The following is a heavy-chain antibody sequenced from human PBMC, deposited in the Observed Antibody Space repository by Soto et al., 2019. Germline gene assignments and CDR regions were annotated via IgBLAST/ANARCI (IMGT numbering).Heavy chain of an antibody. CDR3: ASGTAAARGWFDT. CDR2: INHSGST. CDR1: GGSFSGYY. V-gene: IGHV4-34*01. D-gene: IGHD6-13*01. Sequence: SDTLSLTCAVYGGSFSGYYWSWIRQPPGKGLEWIGEINHSGSTNYNPSLKSRVTISVDTSKNQFSLKQSSVTAAESVVYYCASGTAAARGWFDTWGQGTLVTVSS. J-gene: IGHJ5*02.